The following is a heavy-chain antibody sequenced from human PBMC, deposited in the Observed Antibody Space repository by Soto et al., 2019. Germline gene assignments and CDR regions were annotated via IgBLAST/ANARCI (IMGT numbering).Heavy chain of an antibody. CDR1: EFTFSTYW. Sequence: EVQLVESGGGLVQPGGSLRLSCAASEFTFSTYWMHWVRQAPGKGLEWVARIDTTGSTTTYAGSVQGRFTISRDNAKHTLYRQTHSVRDEDTAVYYCASVAAAQYDYGSDAWGQGTTVTVSS. V-gene: IGHV3-74*01. CDR3: ASVAAAQYDYGSDA. J-gene: IGHJ6*02. D-gene: IGHD2-8*01. CDR2: IDTTGSTT.